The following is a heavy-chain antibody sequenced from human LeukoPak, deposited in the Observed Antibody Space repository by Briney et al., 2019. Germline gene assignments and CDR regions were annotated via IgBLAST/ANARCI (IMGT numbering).Heavy chain of an antibody. CDR1: GITVGSNY. CDR3: ARDVRYGMDV. Sequence: PGGSLRLSCAASGITVGSNYMSWVSQAPGKGLEWVSVIYSGGSTYYADSVKGRFTISRDNSKNTLYLQMNSLRAEDTAVYYCARDVRYGMDVWGQGTTVTVSS. V-gene: IGHV3-53*01. J-gene: IGHJ6*02. CDR2: IYSGGST. D-gene: IGHD2-8*01.